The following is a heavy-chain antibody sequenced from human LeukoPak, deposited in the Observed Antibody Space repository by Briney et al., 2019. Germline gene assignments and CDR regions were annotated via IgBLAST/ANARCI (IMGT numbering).Heavy chain of an antibody. CDR2: IYYSGST. D-gene: IGHD3-22*01. CDR3: ARRIRYYYDSSGYAPGVGYGMDV. CDR1: GGSISNYY. Sequence: SETLSLTCTVSGGSISNYYWSWIRQPPGKGLEWIGYIYYSGSTNYNPSLKSRVTISVDTSKNQFSLKLSSVTAADTAVYYCARRIRYYYDSSGYAPGVGYGMDVWGQGTTVTVSS. J-gene: IGHJ6*02. V-gene: IGHV4-59*08.